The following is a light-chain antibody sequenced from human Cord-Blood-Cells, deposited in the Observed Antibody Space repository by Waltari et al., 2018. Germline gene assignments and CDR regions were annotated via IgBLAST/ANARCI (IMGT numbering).Light chain of an antibody. CDR2: EDS. CDR1: ALPKKY. Sequence: SYELPQPPSVSVSPGQTARITCSGDALPKKYAYWYQLKSGQAPVLVIYEDSKRPSGIPERCSGSSSGTMATLTISGAQVEDEADYYCYSTDSSGNHVVFSGGTKLTVL. CDR3: YSTDSSGNHVV. J-gene: IGLJ2*01. V-gene: IGLV3-10*01.